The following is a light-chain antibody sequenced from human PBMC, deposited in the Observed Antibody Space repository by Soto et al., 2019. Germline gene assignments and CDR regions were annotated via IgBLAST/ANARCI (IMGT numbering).Light chain of an antibody. J-gene: IGKJ4*01. V-gene: IGKV1-39*01. CDR2: GAS. Sequence: DIQVTQSPASLSASVGDRVTITCRASQNIDTYLNWYQQQPGNAPIRLIYGASNLQRGVPSRFSGSGSGRAFTLTINSLQPEDSAVYYCQQCHSSPLTFGGGTKVEIK. CDR3: QQCHSSPLT. CDR1: QNIDTY.